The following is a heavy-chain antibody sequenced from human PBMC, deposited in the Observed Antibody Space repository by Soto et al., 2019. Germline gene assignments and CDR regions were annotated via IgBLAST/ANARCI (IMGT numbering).Heavy chain of an antibody. J-gene: IGHJ4*02. CDR1: GFTFSSYG. D-gene: IGHD6-19*01. Sequence: GGSLRLSCAASGFTFSSYGMHWVRQAPGKGLEWVAVISYDGSNKYYADSVKGRFTITRDNSKNTLYLQMNSLRAEDTAAYYCAKDLGIAVPPGEHDYWGQGTLVTVSS. CDR3: AKDLGIAVPPGEHDY. V-gene: IGHV3-30*18. CDR2: ISYDGSNK.